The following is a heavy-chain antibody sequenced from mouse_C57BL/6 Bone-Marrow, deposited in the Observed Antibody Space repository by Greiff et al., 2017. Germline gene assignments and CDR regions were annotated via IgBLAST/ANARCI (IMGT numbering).Heavy chain of an antibody. CDR2: INPNNGGT. CDR1: GYTFTDYY. Sequence: EVQLQQSGPELVKPGASVKISCKASGYTFTDYYMHWVKQSHGKSLEWIGDINPNNGGTSYNQKFKGKATLTVDKSSSTAYMELRSLTSEDSAVYDCATVVATRGAMDYWGQGTSVTVSS. V-gene: IGHV1-26*01. J-gene: IGHJ4*01. CDR3: ATVVATRGAMDY. D-gene: IGHD1-1*01.